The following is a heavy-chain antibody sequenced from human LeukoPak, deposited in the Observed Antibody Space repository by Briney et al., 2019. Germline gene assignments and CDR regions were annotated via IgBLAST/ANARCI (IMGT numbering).Heavy chain of an antibody. CDR3: ARSDYHNSGSHTVFDAFDI. Sequence: SETLSLTCTVSGGSISRYYWSWIRRPPGKGLEWIGYIDDSGNTNYNPSLKSQVTISVDKSKNQFSLKLSFVTAADTATYYCARSDYHNSGSHTVFDAFDIWGQGTRVTVSS. D-gene: IGHD3-10*01. CDR2: IDDSGNT. V-gene: IGHV4-59*01. J-gene: IGHJ3*02. CDR1: GGSISRYY.